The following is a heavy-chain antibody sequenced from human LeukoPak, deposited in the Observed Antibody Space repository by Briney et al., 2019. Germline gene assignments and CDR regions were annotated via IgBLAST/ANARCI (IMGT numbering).Heavy chain of an antibody. CDR3: ARRVIGESRWFDP. CDR2: IYYSGST. J-gene: IGHJ5*02. Sequence: SETLSLTCTVSGGSISSSSYYWGWIRQPPGKGLEWIGSIYYSGSTYYNPSLKSRVTISVDTSKNQFSLKLSSVTAADTAVYYCARRVIGESRWFDPWGQGTLVTVSS. CDR1: GGSISSSSYY. V-gene: IGHV4-39*07.